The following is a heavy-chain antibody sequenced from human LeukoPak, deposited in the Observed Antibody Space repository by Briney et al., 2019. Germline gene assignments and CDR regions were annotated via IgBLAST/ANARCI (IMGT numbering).Heavy chain of an antibody. CDR1: GGSISGHY. Sequence: PSETLSLTCTVSGGSISGHYWSWIRQPPGKGLKWIGYIDHSGSTNYNPSLKSPVTISVDTSKNQFSLKLSSVTAADTAVYYCARVSGGPFPYWYFDLWGRGTRLTVTA. CDR3: ARVSGGPFPYWYFDL. J-gene: IGHJ2*01. V-gene: IGHV4-59*11. CDR2: IDHSGST.